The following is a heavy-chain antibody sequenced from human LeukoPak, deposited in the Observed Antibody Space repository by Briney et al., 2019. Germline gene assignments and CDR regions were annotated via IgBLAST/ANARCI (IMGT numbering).Heavy chain of an antibody. D-gene: IGHD6-13*01. CDR1: GGSISSYY. CDR3: QWAAAGTQGFDY. CDR2: IYHSGST. J-gene: IGHJ4*02. Sequence: SETLSLTCTVSGGSISSYYWGWIRQPPGKGLEWIGSIYHSGSTYYNPSLKSRVTISVDTSKNQFSLKLSSVTAADTAVYYAQWAAAGTQGFDYWGQGTLVTVSS. V-gene: IGHV4-38-2*02.